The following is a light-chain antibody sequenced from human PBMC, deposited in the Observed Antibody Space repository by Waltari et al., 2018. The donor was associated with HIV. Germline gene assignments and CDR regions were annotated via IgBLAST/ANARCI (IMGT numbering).Light chain of an antibody. Sequence: VMTQSPATVSVSPGGRATLPCRASQSVGSYLAWYQQKPGQAPRLLLYGASTRATGIPTRFSGSGSGTEFTLTISSLKSEDFAVYYCHQYNKWPRGTFGGGTKVEV. J-gene: IGKJ4*01. CDR1: QSVGSY. V-gene: IGKV3-15*01. CDR2: GAS. CDR3: HQYNKWPRGT.